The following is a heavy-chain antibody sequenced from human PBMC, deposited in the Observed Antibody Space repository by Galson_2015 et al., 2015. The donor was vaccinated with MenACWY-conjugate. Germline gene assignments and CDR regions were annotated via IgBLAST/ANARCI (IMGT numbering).Heavy chain of an antibody. V-gene: IGHV3-23*01. CDR3: AKHHYDFWTGYYEVNWFDS. J-gene: IGHJ5*01. CDR1: GFIFSAHG. Sequence: SLRLSCAASGFIFSAHGISWVRQIPGKGLEWVSGISGTSGYTHYADSVTGRFTISRDNSKNTLYLHMNSVRADDAAVYYCAKHHYDFWTGYYEVNWFDSWGQGRLVTVSS. CDR2: ISGTSGYT. D-gene: IGHD3-3*01.